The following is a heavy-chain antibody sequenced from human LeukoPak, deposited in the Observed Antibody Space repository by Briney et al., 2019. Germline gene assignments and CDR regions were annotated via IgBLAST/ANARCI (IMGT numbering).Heavy chain of an antibody. V-gene: IGHV3-21*01. CDR1: GFTFSTYS. D-gene: IGHD3-9*01. Sequence: PGGSLRLSCAASGFTFSTYSMNWVRQAPGKGLEWVSCISSSGSYIYYADSVKGRFTISRDNAKNSLYLQMSSLRAEDTAVYYCARGSLRYFDSLFDYWGQGTLVTVSA. CDR3: ARGSLRYFDSLFDY. J-gene: IGHJ4*02. CDR2: ISSSGSYI.